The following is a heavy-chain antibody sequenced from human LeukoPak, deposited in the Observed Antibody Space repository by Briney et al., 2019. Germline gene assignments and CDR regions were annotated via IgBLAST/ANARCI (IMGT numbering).Heavy chain of an antibody. CDR3: VLGAYWNDDKNAFHI. V-gene: IGHV3-13*01. D-gene: IGHD1-1*01. J-gene: IGHJ3*02. CDR2: IGATGDI. Sequence: GGSLRLSCVASGLTFSSYDMHWVRQVPGEGLEWVSSIGATGDIYYAGSVKGRFTVSRDNGKKSLYLQMSSLRAGDTAVYFCVLGAYWNDDKNAFHIWGPGTMVTVSS. CDR1: GLTFSSYD.